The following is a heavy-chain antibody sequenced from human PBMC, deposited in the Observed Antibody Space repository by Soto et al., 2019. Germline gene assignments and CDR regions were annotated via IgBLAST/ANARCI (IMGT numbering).Heavy chain of an antibody. D-gene: IGHD3-10*01. Sequence: QVQLQESGPGLVKPSQTLSLTCNVSGGSISRAGYYWTWIRHHPGRGLEWVGSMFYSGNTFYTPSLKSRVAMTLDTSKNQFSLKLSSVTAADTAVYFCARLRGPTIRGYYYFGIDVWGQGTMVIVSS. J-gene: IGHJ6*02. V-gene: IGHV4-31*02. CDR3: ARLRGPTIRGYYYFGIDV. CDR1: GGSISRAGYY. CDR2: MFYSGNT.